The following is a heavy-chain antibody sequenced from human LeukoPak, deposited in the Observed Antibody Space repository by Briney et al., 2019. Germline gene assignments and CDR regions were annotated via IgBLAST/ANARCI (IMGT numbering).Heavy chain of an antibody. J-gene: IGHJ4*02. CDR3: ATDRGWRTSGYYLYYFEY. CDR2: ISSSSSYI. CDR1: GFTFSSYS. Sequence: GGSLRLSCAASGFTFSSYSMNWVRQAPGKGLEWVSSISSSSSYIYYADSVKGRFTISRDNAKNSLYLQMSSLRAEDTAVYYCATDRGWRTSGYYLYYFEYWGQGTLVTYSS. V-gene: IGHV3-21*01. D-gene: IGHD3-3*01.